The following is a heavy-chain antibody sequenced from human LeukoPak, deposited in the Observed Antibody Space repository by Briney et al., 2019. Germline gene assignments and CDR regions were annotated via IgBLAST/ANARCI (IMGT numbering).Heavy chain of an antibody. Sequence: SETLSLTCTVSGGSISSSSYYWGWIRQPPGKGLEWIGSIYYSGSTYYNPSLKSRVTISVDTSKNQFSLKLSSVTAADTAVYYCASGIAAAGNWYFDLWGRGTLVTVSS. CDR2: IYYSGST. D-gene: IGHD6-13*01. CDR3: ASGIAAAGNWYFDL. J-gene: IGHJ2*01. V-gene: IGHV4-39*07. CDR1: GGSISSSSYY.